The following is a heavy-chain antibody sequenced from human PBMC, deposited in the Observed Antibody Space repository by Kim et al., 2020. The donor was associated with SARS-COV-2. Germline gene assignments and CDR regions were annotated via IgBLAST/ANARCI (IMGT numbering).Heavy chain of an antibody. V-gene: IGHV1-18*04. CDR2: ISVYDGNT. J-gene: IGHJ4*02. CDR3: ARLRSGWYVGYFDY. Sequence: ASVKVSCKASGYRFMTYGISWVRQAPGLGLEWMGWISVYDGNTKYAEKLQGRVTMTTDTSTSTAYMELRSLRSDDTAVYYCARLRSGWYVGYFDYWGQGTLVTVSS. CDR1: GYRFMTYG. D-gene: IGHD6-19*01.